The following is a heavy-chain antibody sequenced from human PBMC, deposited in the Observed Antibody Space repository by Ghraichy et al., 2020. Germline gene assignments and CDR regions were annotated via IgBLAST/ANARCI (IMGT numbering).Heavy chain of an antibody. J-gene: IGHJ6*02. V-gene: IGHV4-59*08. Sequence: SETLSLVCTVSGGSIRSHFWSWIRQPPGKGLEWIRYISYTGNTNYSPSLGGRATISLDTSKNQFSLSLTSVTAADTAVYYCARRGRGYSLYYYGLDVWGPGTSVTVSS. CDR1: GGSIRSHF. D-gene: IGHD5-18*01. CDR2: ISYTGNT. CDR3: ARRGRGYSLYYYGLDV.